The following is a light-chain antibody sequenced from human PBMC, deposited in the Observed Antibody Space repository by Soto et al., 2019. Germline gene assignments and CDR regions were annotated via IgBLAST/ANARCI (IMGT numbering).Light chain of an antibody. V-gene: IGKV3-20*01. CDR1: QSLSIGS. Sequence: EIVMTQSPATLSVSPGERATLSCRASQSLSIGSLAWYQQKPGQAPRLLIYAASTRHTGIPDRFNGSGSGTDFVLTINRLEPEDFAVYYCQQYDGAPLTFGPGTKVDIK. J-gene: IGKJ3*01. CDR2: AAS. CDR3: QQYDGAPLT.